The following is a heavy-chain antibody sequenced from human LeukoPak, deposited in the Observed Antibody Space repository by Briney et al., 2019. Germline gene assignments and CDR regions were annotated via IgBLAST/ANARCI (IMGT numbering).Heavy chain of an antibody. D-gene: IGHD1-26*01. CDR1: GFTFSSYS. CDR3: AREEIGIDV. Sequence: GGSLRLSCAASGFTFSSYSMNWVRQAPGKGPEWVPSISSSSSSYIYYADSVKGRFTISRDNAKNSLYLQMNSLRAEDTAVYYCAREEIGIDVWGQGTTVTVSS. V-gene: IGHV3-21*01. CDR2: ISSSSSSYI. J-gene: IGHJ6*02.